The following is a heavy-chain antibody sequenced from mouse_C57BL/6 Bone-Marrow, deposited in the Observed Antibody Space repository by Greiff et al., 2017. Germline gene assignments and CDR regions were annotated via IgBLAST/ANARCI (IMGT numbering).Heavy chain of an antibody. CDR3: ARNDYVRDYFDY. CDR2: IYPGDGDT. CDR1: GYAFSSSW. D-gene: IGHD2-4*01. Sequence: VQLQQSGPELVKPGASVKISCKASGYAFSSSWMNWVKQRPGKGLEWIGRIYPGDGDTNYNGKFKGKATLTADKSSSTAYMQLSSLTAEDSAVYFCARNDYVRDYFDYWGQGTTLTGSS. V-gene: IGHV1-82*01. J-gene: IGHJ2*01.